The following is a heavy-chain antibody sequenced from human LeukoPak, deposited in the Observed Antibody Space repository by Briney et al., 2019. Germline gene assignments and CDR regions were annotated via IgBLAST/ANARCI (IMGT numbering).Heavy chain of an antibody. D-gene: IGHD3-10*01. Sequence: GASVKASCKASGYTFTSYAMHWVRQAPGQRLEWMGWINACNGNTKYSQKFQGRVTITRDTSASTAYMELSSLRSEDTAVYYCATGRYGSGDRPPLYYYYYGMDVWGKGTTVTVSS. V-gene: IGHV1-3*01. CDR1: GYTFTSYA. CDR3: ATGRYGSGDRPPLYYYYYGMDV. J-gene: IGHJ6*04. CDR2: INACNGNT.